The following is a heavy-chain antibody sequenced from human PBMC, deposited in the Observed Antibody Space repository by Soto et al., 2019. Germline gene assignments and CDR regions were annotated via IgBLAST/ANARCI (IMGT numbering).Heavy chain of an antibody. CDR1: GYTFTCYY. CDR2: INPNSGGT. Sequence: XSVKVSCKASGYTFTCYYMHWVRQAPGQGLEWMGWINPNSGGTNYAQKFQGRVTMTRDTSISTAYMELSRLRSDDTAVYYCARVGELRRLLGCFAPWGQGTLVT. CDR3: ARVGELRRLLGCFAP. D-gene: IGHD1-7*01. V-gene: IGHV1-2*02. J-gene: IGHJ5*02.